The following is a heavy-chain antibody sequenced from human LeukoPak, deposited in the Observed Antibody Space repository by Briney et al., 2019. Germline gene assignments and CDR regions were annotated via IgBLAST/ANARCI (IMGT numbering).Heavy chain of an antibody. D-gene: IGHD3-10*01. CDR2: ISGSGDST. J-gene: IGHJ4*02. CDR1: GFTFSSYP. V-gene: IGHV3-23*01. Sequence: GGSLRLSCAASGFTFSSYPMSWVRQAPGKGLEWVSAISGSGDSTYYADSVKGRFTISRDNSKNTLYLQMDSLRAEDTAVYYCAKDRFHYGSGSYFGYWGQGTLVTVSS. CDR3: AKDRFHYGSGSYFGY.